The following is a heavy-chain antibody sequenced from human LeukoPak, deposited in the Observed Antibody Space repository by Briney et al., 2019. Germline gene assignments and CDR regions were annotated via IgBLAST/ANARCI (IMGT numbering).Heavy chain of an antibody. Sequence: PSETLSLTCTVSGGSISSYYWSWIRQPAGKGLEWIGRIYTSGSTNYNPSLKSRVTMSVDTSKNQFSLKLSSVTAADTAVYYCARMSGSSSWYGENWFDPWGQGTLVTVSS. CDR3: ARMSGSSSWYGENWFDP. D-gene: IGHD6-13*01. J-gene: IGHJ5*02. CDR2: IYTSGST. V-gene: IGHV4-4*07. CDR1: GGSISSYY.